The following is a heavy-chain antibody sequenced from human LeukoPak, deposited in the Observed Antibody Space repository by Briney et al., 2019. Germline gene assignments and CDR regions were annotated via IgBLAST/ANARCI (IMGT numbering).Heavy chain of an antibody. CDR1: GFSFSSYA. V-gene: IGHV3-23*01. D-gene: IGHD3-9*01. Sequence: GGSLRLSCAASGFSFSSYAMSWVRQAPGKGLEWVSAISGSGGSTYYADSVKGRFTISRDNSKNTLYLQMNSLRAEDTAVYYCAKDPGDFDWLFNYWGQGTLVTVSS. CDR3: AKDPGDFDWLFNY. CDR2: ISGSGGST. J-gene: IGHJ4*02.